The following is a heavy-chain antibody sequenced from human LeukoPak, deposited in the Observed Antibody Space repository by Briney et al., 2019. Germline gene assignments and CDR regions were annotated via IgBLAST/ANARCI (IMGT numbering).Heavy chain of an antibody. D-gene: IGHD5-24*01. V-gene: IGHV3-30*18. CDR2: ISYDGKNE. Sequence: GRSLRVSCAASGFTFSNFGMHWVRQAPGKGLEWVAVISYDGKNEYYTDSVKGRFTISRDNAKNTLYLQMNSLRAEDTAVYYCAKQMAVDYSDYWGQGTLVTVSS. J-gene: IGHJ4*02. CDR3: AKQMAVDYSDY. CDR1: GFTFSNFG.